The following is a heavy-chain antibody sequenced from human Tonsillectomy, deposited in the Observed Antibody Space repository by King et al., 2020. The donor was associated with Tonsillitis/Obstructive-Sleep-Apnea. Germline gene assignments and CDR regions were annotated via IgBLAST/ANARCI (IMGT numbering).Heavy chain of an antibody. V-gene: IGHV4-4*07. D-gene: IGHD3-22*01. J-gene: IGHJ4*02. CDR2: IYTTGST. CDR3: ARDSDYDSSGYFDS. Sequence: QLQESGPGLVKPSETLSLTCTVSGGSISSYYWSWIRRPAGKGLEWIGRIYTTGSTNYNPSLKSRVTMSVDTSKNQFSLKLSSLTAADTAVYYCARDSDYDSSGYFDSWGQGTLVTVSS. CDR1: GGSISSYY.